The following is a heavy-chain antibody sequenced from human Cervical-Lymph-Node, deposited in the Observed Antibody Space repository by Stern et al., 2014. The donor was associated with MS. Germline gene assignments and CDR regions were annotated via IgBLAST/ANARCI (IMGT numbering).Heavy chain of an antibody. CDR1: GYKVSIYW. D-gene: IGHD1-14*01. V-gene: IGHV5-51*01. CDR2: IYPGDSET. CDR3: ARQTTAWASDV. Sequence: QLVESGAELIRPGGSLKISCKGSGYKVSIYWIAWVRQMPGNGLEWMGIIYPGDSETRYSPSFQGQVTMSADKSTSTAYLQWSSLNASDTAMYFCARQTTAWASDVWGQGTLVTVSS. J-gene: IGHJ4*02.